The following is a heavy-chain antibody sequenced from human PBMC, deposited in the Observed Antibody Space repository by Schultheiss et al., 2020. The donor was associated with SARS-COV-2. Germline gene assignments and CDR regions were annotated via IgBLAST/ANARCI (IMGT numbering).Heavy chain of an antibody. CDR3: ARRKTGYYNYCYYGMDV. V-gene: IGHV5-51*01. D-gene: IGHD3-9*01. CDR1: GYSFTSYW. Sequence: GGSLRLSCKGSGYSFTSYWIGWVRQMPGKGLEWMGIIYPGDSDTRYSPSFQGQVTISADKSISTAYLQWSSLKASDTAMYYCARRKTGYYNYCYYGMDVWGQGTTVTVSS. J-gene: IGHJ6*02. CDR2: IYPGDSDT.